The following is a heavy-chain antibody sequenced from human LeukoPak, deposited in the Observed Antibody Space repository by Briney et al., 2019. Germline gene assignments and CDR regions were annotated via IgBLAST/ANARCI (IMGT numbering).Heavy chain of an antibody. D-gene: IGHD2-2*01. CDR3: AKDGGYCSSTWGLCDYGMDV. CDR2: INEDGSTT. Sequence: GGSLRLSCAASGFSFSRYWIHWVRHSPGKGLVWVSRINEDGSTTTYADSVKGRFTISRDNSKNTLYLQMNSLRAEDTAVYYCAKDGGYCSSTWGLCDYGMDVWGRGTTVTVSS. CDR1: GFSFSRYW. J-gene: IGHJ6*02. V-gene: IGHV3-74*03.